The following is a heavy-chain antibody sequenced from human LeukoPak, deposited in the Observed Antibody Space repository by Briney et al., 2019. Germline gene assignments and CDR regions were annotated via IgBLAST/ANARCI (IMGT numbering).Heavy chain of an antibody. CDR1: GGSISSGGYY. V-gene: IGHV4-31*03. J-gene: IGHJ4*02. CDR2: IYYSGST. Sequence: SETLSLTCTVSGGSISSGGYYWSWIRQHPGKGLEWIGYIYYSGSTYYNPSLKSRVTISVDTSKNQFSLKLSSVTAADTAVYYCAREDYYGSGSYHMWGQGTLVTVSS. CDR3: AREDYYGSGSYHM. D-gene: IGHD3-10*01.